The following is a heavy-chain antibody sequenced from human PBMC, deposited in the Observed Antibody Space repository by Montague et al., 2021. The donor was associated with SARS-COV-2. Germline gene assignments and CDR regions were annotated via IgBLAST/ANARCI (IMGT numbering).Heavy chain of an antibody. V-gene: IGHV4-59*01. CDR1: GDPISSYY. D-gene: IGHD3-16*01. CDR2: AYYVPSTNXANT. CDR3: ARTWRFGQSYGLDI. J-gene: IGHJ3*02. Sequence: SETLSLTCSVSGDPISSYYYNWIRQTPGKGLEWIGYAYYVPSTNXANTNSNPSLKRRVTISLDTSENQFSLKLSSVTAADTAVYYCARTWRFGQSYGLDIWGQGTMVTVSS.